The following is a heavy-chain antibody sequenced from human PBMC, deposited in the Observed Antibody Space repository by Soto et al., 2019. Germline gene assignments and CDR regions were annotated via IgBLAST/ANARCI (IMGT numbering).Heavy chain of an antibody. CDR1: GFTFSSYA. CDR2: ISGSGGST. CDR3: AKDWGYYYDSSGYSYYYYYGMDV. D-gene: IGHD3-22*01. V-gene: IGHV3-23*01. J-gene: IGHJ6*02. Sequence: EVQLFESGGGLVQPGGSLRLSCAASGFTFSSYAMSWVRQAPGKGLEWVSAISGSGGSTYYADSVKGRFTISRDNSKNTLYLQMNSLRAEDTAVYYCAKDWGYYYDSSGYSYYYYYGMDVWGQGTTVTVSS.